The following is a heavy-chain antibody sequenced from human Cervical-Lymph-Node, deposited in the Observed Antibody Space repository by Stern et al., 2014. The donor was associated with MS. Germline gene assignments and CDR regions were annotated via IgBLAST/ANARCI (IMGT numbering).Heavy chain of an antibody. Sequence: QLVQSGAEVKKPGESLKISCKGLGYRFSSDWIGWGRQLPGKGLEWMGIIYPGDSDTRYSPSFQGQVTFSADKSISTVYLQWSSLKPSDTATYYCATRQFFQHWGQGTLVTVSS. V-gene: IGHV5-51*01. CDR2: IYPGDSDT. CDR1: GYRFSSDW. CDR3: ATRQFFQH. J-gene: IGHJ1*01.